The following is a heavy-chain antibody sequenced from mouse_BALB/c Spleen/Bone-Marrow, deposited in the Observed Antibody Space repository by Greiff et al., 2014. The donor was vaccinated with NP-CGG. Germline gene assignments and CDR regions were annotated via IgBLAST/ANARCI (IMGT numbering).Heavy chain of an antibody. CDR2: IYPSDSYT. CDR3: TTGTRFAY. CDR1: GYTFTSYW. D-gene: IGHD4-1*01. J-gene: IGHJ3*01. V-gene: IGHV1-69*02. Sequence: QVQLKHSGAELVRPGASVKLSCKASGYTFTSYWINWVKQRPGQGLEWIGNIYPSDSYTNYNQKFKDKATLTVDKSSSTAYMQLSSLTSEDSAVYYCTTGTRFAYWGQGTLVTVSA.